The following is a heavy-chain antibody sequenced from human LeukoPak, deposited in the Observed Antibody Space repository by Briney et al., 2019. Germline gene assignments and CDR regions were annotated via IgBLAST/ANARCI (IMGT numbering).Heavy chain of an antibody. CDR2: IYYTGST. CDR1: GDSITSYY. V-gene: IGHV4-59*01. CDR3: ARSLYSGSYFSYWFDP. Sequence: SETLSLTCTVSGDSITSYYWSWVRQPPGKGLEWIGYIYYTGSTNYNPSLKSRVTMSVDTSKNQFSLKLSSVTAADTAVYYCARSLYSGSYFSYWFDPWGQGTLVTVSS. J-gene: IGHJ5*02. D-gene: IGHD1-26*01.